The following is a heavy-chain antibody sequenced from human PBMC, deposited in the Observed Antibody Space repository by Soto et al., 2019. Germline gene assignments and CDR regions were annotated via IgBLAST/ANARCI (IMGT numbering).Heavy chain of an antibody. CDR2: INHSGST. J-gene: IGHJ5*02. Sequence: SETLSLTCAVYGGSFSGYYWSWIRQPPGKGLEWIGEINHSGSTNYNPSLKSRVTISVDTSKNQFSLKLSSVTAADTAVYYCARGQVVVPAAIGSNWFDPWGQGTLVTVSS. V-gene: IGHV4-34*01. CDR3: ARGQVVVPAAIGSNWFDP. CDR1: GGSFSGYY. D-gene: IGHD2-2*02.